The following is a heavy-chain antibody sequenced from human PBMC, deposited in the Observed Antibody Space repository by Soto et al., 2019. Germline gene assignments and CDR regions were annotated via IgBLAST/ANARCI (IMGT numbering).Heavy chain of an antibody. CDR3: ARGLLAYFGMDV. CDR1: GYSFTNYD. J-gene: IGHJ6*02. D-gene: IGHD1-26*01. V-gene: IGHV1-18*01. Sequence: RLVQSGAEVKKPGASVKVSCKASGYSFTNYDISWVRQAPGQGLEWMAWISAHNGNKHYAEKFQVRVSTTTDTSTSTAYMEVRTLKTDDTAVYYCARGLLAYFGMDVWGQGTTVTVS. CDR2: ISAHNGNK.